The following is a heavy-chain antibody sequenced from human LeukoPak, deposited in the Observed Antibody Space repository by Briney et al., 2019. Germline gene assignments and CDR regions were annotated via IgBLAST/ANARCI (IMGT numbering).Heavy chain of an antibody. V-gene: IGHV1-46*01. CDR2: INPSGDST. J-gene: IGHJ4*02. CDR1: GYTFTNYY. CDR3: ATVGSSSWYGLDY. D-gene: IGHD6-13*01. Sequence: GASVKVSCKASGYTFTNYYIHWVRQAPGQGLEWMGIINPSGDSTNYAQKFQGRVTMTEDTSTDTAYMELSSLRSEDTAVYYCATVGSSSWYGLDYWGQGTLVTVSS.